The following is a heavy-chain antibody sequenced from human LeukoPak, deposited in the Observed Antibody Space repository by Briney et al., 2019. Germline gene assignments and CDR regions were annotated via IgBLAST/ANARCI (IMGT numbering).Heavy chain of an antibody. V-gene: IGHV3-30*03. J-gene: IGHJ4*02. CDR2: ISYDGSNK. D-gene: IGHD3-10*01. Sequence: GRSLRLSCVASGFTFTSYGMHWVRQAPGKGLEWMAVISYDGSNKYYADSVKGRFTISRDNSKNTLYLQMNSLRAEDTAVYYCARELYGSGSYSLDYWGQGTLVTVSS. CDR1: GFTFTSYG. CDR3: ARELYGSGSYSLDY.